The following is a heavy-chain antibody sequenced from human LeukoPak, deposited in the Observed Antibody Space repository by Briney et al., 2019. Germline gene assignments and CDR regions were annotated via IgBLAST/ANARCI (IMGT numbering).Heavy chain of an antibody. CDR1: GFTFSSYA. CDR3: AGMVRAPYYGMDV. V-gene: IGHV3-23*01. Sequence: GGSLRLSCAASGFTFSSYAMSWVRQVPGKGLEWVSAISGSGGSTYYADSVKGRFTISRDNSKNTLYLQMNSLRAEDTAVYYCAGMVRAPYYGMDVWGKGTTVTVSS. CDR2: ISGSGGST. D-gene: IGHD3-10*01. J-gene: IGHJ6*04.